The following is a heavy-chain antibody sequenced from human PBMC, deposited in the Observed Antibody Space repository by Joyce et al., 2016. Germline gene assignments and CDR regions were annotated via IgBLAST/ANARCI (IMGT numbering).Heavy chain of an antibody. CDR1: GFTFSSYS. V-gene: IGHV3-21*01. Sequence: EVQLVESGGGLVKPGGSLRLSCAASGFTFSSYSMSWVRQAPGKGLELVSSLSSSSSYIKYTDSVKCRFTTSRDNAKNSLYLQMNSLRVEDTAVYYCARSSYTNGIFDYWGQGTLVTVSS. J-gene: IGHJ4*02. D-gene: IGHD2-8*01. CDR2: LSSSSSYI. CDR3: ARSSYTNGIFDY.